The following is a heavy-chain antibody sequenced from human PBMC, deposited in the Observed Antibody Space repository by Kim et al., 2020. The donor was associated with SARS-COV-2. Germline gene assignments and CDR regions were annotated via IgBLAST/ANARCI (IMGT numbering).Heavy chain of an antibody. V-gene: IGHV1-46*01. J-gene: IGHJ4*02. D-gene: IGHD1-26*01. CDR3: AREGIIVGATVYFEC. Sequence: ASVKVSCKASGYTFTRYYIHWVRQAPGQGLEWMGIINPSGGSTSYAQKFQGRATMTRDTPTSTVYMELSSLRSEDTAVYYCAREGIIVGATVYFECWGQG. CDR2: INPSGGST. CDR1: GYTFTRYY.